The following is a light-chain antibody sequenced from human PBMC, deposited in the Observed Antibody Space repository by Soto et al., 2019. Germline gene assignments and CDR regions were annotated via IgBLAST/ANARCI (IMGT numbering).Light chain of an antibody. CDR3: QQYGSSTGYT. J-gene: IGKJ2*01. CDR1: QSVTSSQ. Sequence: ENLLTQSPGTMSLSPGERPTLSCRASQSVTSSQLAWYQQRPGQAPRLLIYGASTRAAGIPYRFSGSGSGTDFTLTISRLEPEDFAVYYCQQYGSSTGYTFGQGTKLEIK. CDR2: GAS. V-gene: IGKV3-20*01.